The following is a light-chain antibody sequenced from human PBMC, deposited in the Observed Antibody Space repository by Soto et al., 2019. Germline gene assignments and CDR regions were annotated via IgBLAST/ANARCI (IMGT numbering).Light chain of an antibody. CDR1: QGISSY. V-gene: IGKV1-9*01. CDR2: AAS. CDR3: QQLNSYSIFT. J-gene: IGKJ3*01. Sequence: DIQLTQSPSFLSASVGDRVTITCRASQGISSYLAWYQQKPGKAPKLLIYAASTLQSGVPSRFSGSGSGTEFTLTISSLQPEDFATYYCQQLNSYSIFTFGHGTKVDIK.